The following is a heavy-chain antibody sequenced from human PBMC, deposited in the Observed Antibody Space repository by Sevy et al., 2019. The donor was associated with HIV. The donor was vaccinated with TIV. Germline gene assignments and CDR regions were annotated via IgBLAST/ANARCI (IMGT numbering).Heavy chain of an antibody. Sequence: GGSLRLSRAASGIAFSTYAMYWVRQAPGKGLEWVSSISAGGYSTYYADSVKGRFTLSRDNSRNTLDLQMNSLRADDTAVYYCAKDFSDVYYYDSSATVDYWGQGTLVTVSS. D-gene: IGHD3-22*01. CDR3: AKDFSDVYYYDSSATVDY. J-gene: IGHJ4*02. CDR2: ISAGGYST. CDR1: GIAFSTYA. V-gene: IGHV3-23*01.